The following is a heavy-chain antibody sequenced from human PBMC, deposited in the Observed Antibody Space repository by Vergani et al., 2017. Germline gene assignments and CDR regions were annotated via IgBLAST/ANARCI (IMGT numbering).Heavy chain of an antibody. V-gene: IGHV3-33*01. CDR3: ARDSSSSSFDY. J-gene: IGHJ4*02. CDR1: GFTFSSYG. D-gene: IGHD6-6*01. Sequence: QVQLVESGGGVVQPGRSLRLSCAASGFTFSSYGMHWVRQAPGKRLEWVAVIWYDGSNKYYADSVKGRFTISRDNSKNTLYLQMNSLRAEDTAVYYCARDSSSSSFDYWGQGTLVTVSS. CDR2: IWYDGSNK.